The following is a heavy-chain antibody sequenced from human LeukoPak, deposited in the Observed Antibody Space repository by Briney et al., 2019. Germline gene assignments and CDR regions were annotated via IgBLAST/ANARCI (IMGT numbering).Heavy chain of an antibody. D-gene: IGHD3-22*01. CDR3: ARDLGGRITMIVVVYGMDV. J-gene: IGHJ6*02. CDR2: ISSSSSTI. CDR1: GFTFSSYS. V-gene: IGHV3-48*02. Sequence: GGSLRLSCAASGFTFSSYSMNWVRQAPGKGLEWVSYISSSSSTIYYVDSVKGRFTISRDNAKNSLYLQMNSLRDEDTAVYYCARDLGGRITMIVVVYGMDVWGQGTTVTVSS.